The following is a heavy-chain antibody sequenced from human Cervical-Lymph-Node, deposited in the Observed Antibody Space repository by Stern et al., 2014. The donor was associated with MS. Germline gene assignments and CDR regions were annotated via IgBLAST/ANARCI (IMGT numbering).Heavy chain of an antibody. J-gene: IGHJ3*02. CDR2: INSDESST. CDR3: ARGVMVAATYAYDI. D-gene: IGHD2-15*01. V-gene: IGHV3-74*01. CDR1: GFTFSTYW. Sequence: EVQLVESGGGLVQPGGSLRLSCAASGFTFSTYWMHWVRQAPGTGLVWVSRINSDESSTTYADSVKGRFSISRDNDKNTLYLQMNSLGAEDTAVYYCARGVMVAATYAYDIWGQGTMVTISS.